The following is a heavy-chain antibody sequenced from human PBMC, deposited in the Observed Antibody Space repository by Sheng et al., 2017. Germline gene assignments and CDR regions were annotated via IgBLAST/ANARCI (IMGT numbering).Heavy chain of an antibody. CDR3: ARGDIRAWFDS. V-gene: IGHV3-66*02. D-gene: IGHD3-9*01. CDR1: GFTVSAYY. J-gene: IGHJ5*01. CDR2: IYTGGST. Sequence: DVHLVESGGGLVQPGGSLRLSCAASGFTVSAYYMTWVRQAPGKGLEWVSIIYTGGSTHYADSVKGRFTISRDNSNNTLYLQMNTLRVDDTAIYYCARGDIRAWFDSWGQGTLVTVSS.